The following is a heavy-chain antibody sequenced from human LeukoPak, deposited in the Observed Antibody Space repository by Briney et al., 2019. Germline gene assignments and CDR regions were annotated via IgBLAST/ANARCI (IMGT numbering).Heavy chain of an antibody. D-gene: IGHD3-10*01. J-gene: IGHJ4*02. Sequence: SETLSLTCAVYGGSFSGYYWSWIRQPPGKGLEWIGEINHSGSTNYNPSLKSRVTISVDTSKNQFSLKLSSVTAADTAVYYCARGRGSGYWGQGTLVTVSS. CDR1: GGSFSGYY. V-gene: IGHV4-34*01. CDR2: INHSGST. CDR3: ARGRGSGY.